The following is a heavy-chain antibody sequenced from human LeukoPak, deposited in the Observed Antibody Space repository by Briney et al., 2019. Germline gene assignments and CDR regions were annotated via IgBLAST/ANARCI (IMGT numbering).Heavy chain of an antibody. CDR2: INPSGGST. CDR3: ARALEMATIFRSYYFDY. Sequence: ASVKVSCKASGYTFTSYYMHWVRQAPGQGLEWMGIINPSGGSTSYAQKFQGRVTMTRDTSTSTVYMELSSLRSEDTAVYYCARALEMATIFRSYYFDYWGQGTLATVSS. J-gene: IGHJ4*02. V-gene: IGHV1-46*01. D-gene: IGHD5-24*01. CDR1: GYTFTSYY.